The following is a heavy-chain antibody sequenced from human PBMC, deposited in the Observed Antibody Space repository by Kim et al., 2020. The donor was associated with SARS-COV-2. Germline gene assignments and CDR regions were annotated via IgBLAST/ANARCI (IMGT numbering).Heavy chain of an antibody. CDR3: ARGDHYGS. CDR2: SSTI. J-gene: IGHJ4*02. V-gene: IGHV3-48*02. Sequence: SSTIYYADSVKGRFTISRDNAKNSLYLQMNSLRDEDTAVYYCARGDHYGSWGQETLVTVSS. D-gene: IGHD3-16*01.